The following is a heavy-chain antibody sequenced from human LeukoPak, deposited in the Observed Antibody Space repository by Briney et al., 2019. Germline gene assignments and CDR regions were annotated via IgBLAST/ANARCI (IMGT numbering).Heavy chain of an antibody. V-gene: IGHV3-20*04. CDR2: INWNGGST. CDR3: ARDLWRGSDGGYSYY. J-gene: IGHJ4*02. D-gene: IGHD5-18*01. Sequence: GGSLRLSCAASGFTFDDYGMSWVRQAPGKGLEWVSGINWNGGSTGYADSVKGRFTISRDNAKNSLYLQMNSLRVEDTALYYCARDLWRGSDGGYSYYWGQGTLVTVSS. CDR1: GFTFDDYG.